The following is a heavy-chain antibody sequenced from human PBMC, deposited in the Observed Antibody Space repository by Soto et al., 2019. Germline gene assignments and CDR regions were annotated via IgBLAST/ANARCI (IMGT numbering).Heavy chain of an antibody. J-gene: IGHJ6*02. V-gene: IGHV4-59*08. Sequence: PSETLSLTCTVSGVSINSYYWSWIRQSPGKRMEWIGYVHHSWGSSYNPSLQSRVAISLDTSKSQFSLKVTSVTATDTAVYYCARQGFGPLHGLVDVWGQGTTVTVS. CDR2: VHHSWGS. CDR1: GVSINSYY. CDR3: ARQGFGPLHGLVDV. D-gene: IGHD3-10*01.